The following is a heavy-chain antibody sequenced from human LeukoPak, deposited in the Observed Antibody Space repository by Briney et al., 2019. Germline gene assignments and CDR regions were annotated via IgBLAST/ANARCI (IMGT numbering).Heavy chain of an antibody. CDR3: ARDSSSWYRGGFDP. CDR2: IYSGGST. CDR1: GFTVSSNY. V-gene: IGHV3-66*02. D-gene: IGHD6-13*01. Sequence: PGGSLRLSCAASGFTVSSNYMSWVRQAPGKGLELVSVIYSGGSTYYADSVKGRFTISRDNSKNTLYLQMNSLRAEDTAVYYCARDSSSWYRGGFDPWGQGTLVTVSS. J-gene: IGHJ5*02.